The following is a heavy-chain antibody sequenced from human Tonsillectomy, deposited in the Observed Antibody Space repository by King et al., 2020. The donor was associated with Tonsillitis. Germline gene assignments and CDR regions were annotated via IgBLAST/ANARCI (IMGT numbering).Heavy chain of an antibody. CDR2: IIPILGTA. V-gene: IGHV1-69*09. J-gene: IGHJ4*02. CDR1: GGTFSSYS. CDR3: AREGLRAGVRGVTLVDSY. Sequence: QLVQSGAEVKKPGSSVKVSCKASGGTFSSYSISWVRQAPGQGLEWMGRIIPILGTAHYAQNFQGRITITADKFTSTAYMELSSLGSEDTAVYYCAREGLRAGVRGVTLVDSYWGQGTLVTVSS. D-gene: IGHD3-10*01.